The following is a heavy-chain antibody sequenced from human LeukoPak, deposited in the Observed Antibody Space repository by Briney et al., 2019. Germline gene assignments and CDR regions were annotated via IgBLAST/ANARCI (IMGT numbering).Heavy chain of an antibody. J-gene: IGHJ4*02. V-gene: IGHV4-4*07. D-gene: IGHD6-13*01. CDR2: IYTSGSA. Sequence: KPSETLSLTCTVSGGSINNYYWSWVRQPAGKGLEWIGRIYTSGSANYNPSLKSRVTISGDKSKNQFSLKLSSVTAADTAVYSCARSPVNIAAAGPDWGQRSLVSVSS. CDR3: ARSPVNIAAAGPD. CDR1: GGSINNYY.